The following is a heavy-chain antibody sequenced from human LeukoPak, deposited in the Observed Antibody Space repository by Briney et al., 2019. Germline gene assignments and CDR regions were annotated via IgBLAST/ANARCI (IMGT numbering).Heavy chain of an antibody. Sequence: GESLKISCKGSGYTFNRHWIGWMRQMPGKGLEWMGIIYPGDSDTRYNPAFQGQVTISADKSISTAYLQWSSLKASDTAMYYCARAYSRIVVVGFDIWGQGTMVTVSS. CDR2: IYPGDSDT. D-gene: IGHD2-2*01. CDR3: ARAYSRIVVVGFDI. V-gene: IGHV5-51*01. J-gene: IGHJ3*02. CDR1: GYTFNRHW.